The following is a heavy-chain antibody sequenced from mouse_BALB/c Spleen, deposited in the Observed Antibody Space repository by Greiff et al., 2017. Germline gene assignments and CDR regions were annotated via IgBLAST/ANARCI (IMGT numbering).Heavy chain of an antibody. CDR3: ARQGDYHYYAMDY. J-gene: IGHJ4*01. V-gene: IGHV5-6*03. CDR1: GFTFSSYA. CDR2: ISSGGST. D-gene: IGHD2-4*01. Sequence: EVKLVESGGGLVKPGGSLKLSCAASGFTFSSYAMSWVRQTPEKRLEWVASISSGGSTYYPDSVKGRFTISRDNAKNTLYLQMSSLKSEDTAMYYCARQGDYHYYAMDYWGQGTSVTVSS.